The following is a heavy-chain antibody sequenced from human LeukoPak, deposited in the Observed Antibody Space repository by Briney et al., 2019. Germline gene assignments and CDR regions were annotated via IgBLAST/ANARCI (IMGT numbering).Heavy chain of an antibody. CDR1: GFTVTNNY. V-gene: IGHV3-66*01. CDR2: LYTAGST. J-gene: IGHJ3*02. Sequence: GGSLRLSCAASGFTVTNNYMSWVRQAPGKGLEWVSILYTAGSTYYADSVKARFTISRDNSKNTVHLQMNSLRVEDTAVYYCARSKTAPGDAFGIWGQGTMVTVSS. CDR3: ARSKTAPGDAFGI.